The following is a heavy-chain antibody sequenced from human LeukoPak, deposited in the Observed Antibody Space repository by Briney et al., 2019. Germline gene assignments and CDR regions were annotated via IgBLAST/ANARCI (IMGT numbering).Heavy chain of an antibody. CDR3: ARARTKQLVDAFDI. D-gene: IGHD6-6*01. CDR1: GFTFSGYS. J-gene: IGHJ3*02. V-gene: IGHV3-21*01. Sequence: GGSLRLSCAASGFTFSGYSMNWVRQAPGKGLEWVSSISSSSYIYYADSVKGRFTISGDNAKNSLYLQMNSLRAEDTAVYYCARARTKQLVDAFDIWGQGTMVTVSS. CDR2: ISSSSYI.